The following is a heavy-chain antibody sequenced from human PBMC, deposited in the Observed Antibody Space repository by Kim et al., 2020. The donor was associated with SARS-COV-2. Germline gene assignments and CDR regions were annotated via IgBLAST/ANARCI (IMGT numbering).Heavy chain of an antibody. J-gene: IGHJ4*02. Sequence: ASVKVSCKASGYTFTSYYMHWVRQAPGQGLEWMGIINPSGGSTSYAQKFQGRVTMTRDTSTSTVYMELSSLRSEDTAVYYCARDARILRLGELFLHYWGQGTLVTVSS. CDR3: ARDARILRLGELFLHY. CDR2: INPSGGST. D-gene: IGHD3-16*01. V-gene: IGHV1-46*01. CDR1: GYTFTSYY.